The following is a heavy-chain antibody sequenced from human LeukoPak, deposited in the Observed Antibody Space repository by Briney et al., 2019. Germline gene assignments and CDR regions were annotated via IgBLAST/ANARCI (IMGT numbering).Heavy chain of an antibody. J-gene: IGHJ6*02. D-gene: IGHD3-10*01. CDR1: GGSISSYY. CDR3: ARGEYYYGSGSYYPGRSSGMDV. Sequence: SETLSLTCTVSGGSISSYYWSWIRQPAGKGLEWIGRIYTSGSTNYNPSLKSRVTISVDTSKNQFSLKLSSVTAADTAVYYCARGEYYYGSGSYYPGRSSGMDVWGQGTTVTVSS. CDR2: IYTSGST. V-gene: IGHV4-4*07.